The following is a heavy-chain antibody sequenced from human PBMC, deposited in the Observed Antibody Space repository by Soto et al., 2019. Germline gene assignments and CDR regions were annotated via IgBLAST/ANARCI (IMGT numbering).Heavy chain of an antibody. V-gene: IGHV3-30*18. J-gene: IGHJ4*02. CDR3: AKFGRSSGYYYGDY. Sequence: SCAASGFTFSSYGMHWVRQAPGKGLEWVAVISYDGSNKYYADSVKGRFTISRDNSKNTLYLQMNSLRAEDTAVYYCAKFGRSSGYYYGDYWGQGTLVTGSS. CDR2: ISYDGSNK. CDR1: GFTFSSYG. D-gene: IGHD3-22*01.